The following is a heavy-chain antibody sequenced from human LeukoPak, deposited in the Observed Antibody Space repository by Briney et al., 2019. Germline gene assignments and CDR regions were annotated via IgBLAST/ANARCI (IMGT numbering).Heavy chain of an antibody. J-gene: IGHJ4*02. V-gene: IGHV3-15*01. Sequence: GGSLRLSCAASGFTFSNAWMSWVRQAPGKGLEWVGRIKSKTDGGTTDYAAPVKGRFTISRDDSKNTLYLQMNSLKTEDTAVYYCTTAADGLFLFDYWGQGTLVTVSS. CDR3: TTAADGLFLFDY. CDR1: GFTFSNAW. CDR2: IKSKTDGGTT. D-gene: IGHD3/OR15-3a*01.